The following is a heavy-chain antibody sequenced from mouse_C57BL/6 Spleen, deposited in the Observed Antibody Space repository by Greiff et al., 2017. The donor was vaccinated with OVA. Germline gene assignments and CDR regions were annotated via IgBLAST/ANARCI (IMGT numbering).Heavy chain of an antibody. CDR1: GFNIKDDY. CDR2: IDPENGDT. Sequence: VQLQQSGAELVRPGASVKLSCTASGFNIKDDYMHWVKQRPEQGLEWIGWIDPENGDTEYASKFQGKATITADTSSNTAYLQLSSLTSEDTAVYYCTTGYYGSSSYAMDYWGQGTSVTVSS. D-gene: IGHD1-1*01. V-gene: IGHV14-4*01. CDR3: TTGYYGSSSYAMDY. J-gene: IGHJ4*01.